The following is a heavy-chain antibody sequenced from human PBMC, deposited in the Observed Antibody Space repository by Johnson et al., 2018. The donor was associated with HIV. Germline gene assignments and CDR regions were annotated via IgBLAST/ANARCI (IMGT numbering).Heavy chain of an antibody. CDR3: ARDWDYYDSSGYYYANMADAFDI. J-gene: IGHJ3*02. D-gene: IGHD3-22*01. V-gene: IGHV3-13*01. Sequence: VQLVESGGGVVQPGGSLRLSCAASGFTFSSYGMHWVRQAIGKGLQWVSAIGTAGDTYYPDSVKGRFTISRDNPKNTVYLQMNSLRAEDTALYYCARDWDYYDSSGYYYANMADAFDIWGQGTMVSVSS. CDR2: IGTAGDT. CDR1: GFTFSSYG.